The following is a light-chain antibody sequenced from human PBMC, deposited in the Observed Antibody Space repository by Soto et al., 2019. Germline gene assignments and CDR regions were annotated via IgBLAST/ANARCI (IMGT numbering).Light chain of an antibody. CDR1: QSLSSSQ. CDR2: DAS. CDR3: QQYDSSPRT. Sequence: EIVLTQSPGTLSLSPGERATLSCRASQSLSSSQLAWYQQKPGQAPRPLIYDASSRATGIPDRFSGSGSGTDFTLTVSRLDPEDFAMYYCQQYDSSPRTFGQGTKVEVK. J-gene: IGKJ1*01. V-gene: IGKV3-20*01.